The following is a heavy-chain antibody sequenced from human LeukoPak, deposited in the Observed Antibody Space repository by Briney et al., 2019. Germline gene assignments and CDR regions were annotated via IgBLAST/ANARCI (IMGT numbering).Heavy chain of an antibody. Sequence: ASVKVSCKTSGGNSNFFAINWVRQAPGQGLEWMGVIKPMFGTGSIPNIATGDYAQKFQGRLSMNADESSTTAYMELSSLRSGDTAAYFCAREIFDSTSGVSQGFDYWGQGTLVTVSS. CDR2: IKPMFGTG. D-gene: IGHD3-3*01. CDR3: AREIFDSTSGVSQGFDY. CDR1: GGNSNFFA. V-gene: IGHV1-69*13. J-gene: IGHJ4*02.